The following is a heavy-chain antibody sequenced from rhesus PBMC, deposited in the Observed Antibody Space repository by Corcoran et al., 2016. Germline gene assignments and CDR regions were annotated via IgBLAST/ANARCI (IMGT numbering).Heavy chain of an antibody. CDR3: ARKGWGGPFDY. CDR2: IGGSTGSP. D-gene: IGHD3-34*01. Sequence: QVQLQESGPGLVKPSETLSLTCAVSGGSSSGYYWNWIRQPPGRGLGWIGYIGGSTGSPYYTPSLKSRVTLSTDTSKNQFSLKLSSVTAADTAVYYCARKGWGGPFDYWGQGVLVTVSS. CDR1: GGSSSGYY. V-gene: IGHV4-165*02. J-gene: IGHJ4*01.